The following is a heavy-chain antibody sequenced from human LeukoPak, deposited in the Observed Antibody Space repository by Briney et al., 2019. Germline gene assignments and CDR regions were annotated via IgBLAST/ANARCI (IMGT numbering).Heavy chain of an antibody. Sequence: SVKVSCKASGGTFSSYAISWVRQAPGQGLEWMGGIIPIFGTANYAQKFQGRVTITADESTSTAYMELSSLRSEDTAVYYCARRIRPGIAAAGTWGYWFDPWGQGTLVTVSS. CDR2: IIPIFGTA. CDR3: ARRIRPGIAAAGTWGYWFDP. CDR1: GGTFSSYA. D-gene: IGHD6-13*01. J-gene: IGHJ5*02. V-gene: IGHV1-69*13.